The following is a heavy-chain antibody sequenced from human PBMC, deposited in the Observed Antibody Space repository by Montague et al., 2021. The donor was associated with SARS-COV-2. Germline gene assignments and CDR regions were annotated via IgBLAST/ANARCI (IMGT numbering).Heavy chain of an antibody. V-gene: IGHV4-34*10. CDR3: VREKAGGLRNVFDI. CDR1: GGTFNEYY. J-gene: IGHJ3*02. CDR2: IYHSGTT. Sequence: SETLSLTCAVYGGTFNEYYWAWIRQAPGKGLEWIGSIYHSGTTYYNPSLQSRLTMSIDTSTNQFSLRLTSVTAADTAVFFCVREKAGGLRNVFDIWGQGTTVTVSS.